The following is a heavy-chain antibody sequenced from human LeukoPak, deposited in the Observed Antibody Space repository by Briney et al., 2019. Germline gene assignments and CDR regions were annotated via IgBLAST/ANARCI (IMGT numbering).Heavy chain of an antibody. V-gene: IGHV4-39*01. D-gene: IGHD6-6*01. J-gene: IGHJ4*02. CDR2: INYSGST. CDR1: GGSISSSTYY. Sequence: SETLSLTCTVSGGSISSSTYYWGWIRQPPGKGLEWIGSINYSGSTYYNPSLKSRVTISVDTSENQFSLKLSSVTAADTAVYYCASPSSSSSTYDYWGQGALVTVSS. CDR3: ASPSSSSSTYDY.